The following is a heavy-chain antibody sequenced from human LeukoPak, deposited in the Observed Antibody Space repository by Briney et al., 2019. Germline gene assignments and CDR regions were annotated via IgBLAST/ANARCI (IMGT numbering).Heavy chain of an antibody. CDR3: AGIAVAGVPDFDY. Sequence: GGSLRLSCAASGFTFSSYWMSWVRQAPGKGLEWVSYISSSGSTIYYADSVKGRFTISRDNAKNSLYLQMNSLRAEDTAVYYCAGIAVAGVPDFDYWGQGTLVTVSS. J-gene: IGHJ4*02. V-gene: IGHV3-48*04. D-gene: IGHD6-19*01. CDR2: ISSSGSTI. CDR1: GFTFSSYW.